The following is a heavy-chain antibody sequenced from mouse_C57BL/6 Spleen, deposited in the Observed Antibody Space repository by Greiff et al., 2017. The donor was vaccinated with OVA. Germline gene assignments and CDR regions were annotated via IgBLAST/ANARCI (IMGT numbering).Heavy chain of an antibody. D-gene: IGHD1-1*01. V-gene: IGHV1-15*01. CDR1: GYTFTDYE. CDR2: IDPETGGT. J-gene: IGHJ4*01. CDR3: TRLNYYGSSSLYYAMDY. Sequence: VKLQESGAELVRPGASVTLSCKASGYTFTDYEMHWVKQTPVHGLEWIGAIDPETGGTAYNQKFKGKAILTADKSSSTAYMELRSLTSEDSAVYYCTRLNYYGSSSLYYAMDYWGQGTSVTVSS.